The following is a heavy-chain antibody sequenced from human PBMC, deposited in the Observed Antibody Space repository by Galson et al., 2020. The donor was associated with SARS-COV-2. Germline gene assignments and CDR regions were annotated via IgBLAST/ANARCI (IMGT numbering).Heavy chain of an antibody. J-gene: IGHJ4*02. Sequence: GGFLRLSCEASAFTSRDHPMHWARQAQGKGLEWVAQIFFAGSEKYYGDSVRDRLTITRDSSKNTVYLQMNNLRVDETAVYYCARDGQSSRGWAFDDWGQGTLLTVSS. CDR3: ARDGQSSRGWAFDD. CDR1: AFTSRDHP. CDR2: IFFAGSEK. D-gene: IGHD6-19*01. V-gene: IGHV3-33*01.